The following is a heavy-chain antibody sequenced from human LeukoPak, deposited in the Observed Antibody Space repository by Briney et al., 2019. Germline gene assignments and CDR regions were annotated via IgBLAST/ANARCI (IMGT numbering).Heavy chain of an antibody. CDR3: AKGGSGSYLSYYYGMDV. Sequence: GGSLRLSCAASGFTFSSYGMHWVRQAPGKGLEWVAVISYDGSNKYYADSVKGRFTISRDNSKNTLYLQMNSLRAEDTAVYYCAKGGSGSYLSYYYGMDVWGQGTTVTVSS. CDR1: GFTFSSYG. V-gene: IGHV3-30*18. CDR2: ISYDGSNK. J-gene: IGHJ6*02. D-gene: IGHD3-10*01.